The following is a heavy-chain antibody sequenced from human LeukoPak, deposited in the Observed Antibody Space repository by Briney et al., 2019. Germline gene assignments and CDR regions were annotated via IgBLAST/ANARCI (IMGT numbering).Heavy chain of an antibody. CDR2: MYHSGST. J-gene: IGHJ5*02. V-gene: IGHV4-39*01. CDR1: GGSISSSSYY. Sequence: SETLSLTCTVSGGSISSSSYYWGWIRQPPGKGLEWIGSMYHSGSTYYNPSLESRVTISVDTSKNQFSLKLSSVTAADTAVYYCARHDQYYYDSAGYFPDPWGQGTLVTVSS. CDR3: ARHDQYYYDSAGYFPDP. D-gene: IGHD3-22*01.